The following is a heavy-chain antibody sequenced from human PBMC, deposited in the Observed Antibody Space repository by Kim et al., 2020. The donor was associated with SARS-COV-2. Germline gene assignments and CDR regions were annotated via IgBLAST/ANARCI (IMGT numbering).Heavy chain of an antibody. V-gene: IGHV3-33*01. CDR2: IWYDGSNE. D-gene: IGHD3-10*01. CDR1: GFTFSNYG. CDR3: ARARTHLVRGLDPLLY. J-gene: IGHJ4*02. Sequence: GGSLRLSCVASGFTFSNYGMHWARQAPGKGLEWVAVIWYDGSNEDYADSVKGRFTISRDNSKNTLYLQMNSLRAEDTAVYYCARARTHLVRGLDPLLYWGQGTLVAVSS.